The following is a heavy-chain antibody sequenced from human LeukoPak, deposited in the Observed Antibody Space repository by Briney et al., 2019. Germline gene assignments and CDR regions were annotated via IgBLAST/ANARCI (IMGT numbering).Heavy chain of an antibody. J-gene: IGHJ4*02. V-gene: IGHV4-34*01. CDR3: ARGTMTTVTYYFDY. D-gene: IGHD4-17*01. Sequence: PSETLSLTCAVSGGSISSGGYSWSWIRQPPGKGLEWIGEINHSGSTNYNPSLKSRVTISVDTSKNQFSLKLSSVTAADTAVYYCARGTMTTVTYYFDYWGQGTLVTVSS. CDR1: GGSISSGGYS. CDR2: INHSGST.